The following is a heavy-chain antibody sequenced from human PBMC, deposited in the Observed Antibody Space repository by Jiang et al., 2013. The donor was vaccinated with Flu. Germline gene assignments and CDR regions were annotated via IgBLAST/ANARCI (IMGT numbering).Heavy chain of an antibody. CDR1: GYTFTSYA. D-gene: IGHD4-23*01. Sequence: EVKKPGPSVKVSCKASGYTFTSYAMHWVRQAPGQRLEWMGWINAGNGNTKYSQKFQGRVTITRDTSASTAYMELSSLRSEDTALYYCAKDNGGNSAFDYWGQGTLVTVSS. J-gene: IGHJ4*02. CDR3: AKDNGGNSAFDY. V-gene: IGHV1-3*01. CDR2: INAGNGNT.